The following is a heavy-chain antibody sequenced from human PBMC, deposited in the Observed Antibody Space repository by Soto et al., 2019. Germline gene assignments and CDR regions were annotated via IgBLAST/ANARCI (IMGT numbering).Heavy chain of an antibody. CDR1: SGTISSSNW. CDR2: INQSGSP. V-gene: IGHV4-4*02. D-gene: IGHD2-15*01. J-gene: IGHJ5*02. Sequence: QVQLQESGPGLVKPSGTLSLTCAVSSGTISSSNWWTWVRQPPGKGLESIGEINQSGSPNYNPSLRIRVSISVDKSKSQFLLKLSSVTAADTAIYYCSGLGMVAAHREFDPWGQGTLVTVSS. CDR3: SGLGMVAAHREFDP.